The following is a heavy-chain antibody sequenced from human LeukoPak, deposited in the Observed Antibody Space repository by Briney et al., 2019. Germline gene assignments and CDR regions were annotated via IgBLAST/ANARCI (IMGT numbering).Heavy chain of an antibody. CDR2: INPNSAGT. J-gene: IGHJ6*03. V-gene: IGHV1-2*02. CDR1: GYTFTVYY. CDR3: SNIPYGDYLLVYYYCMDV. Sequence: ASVTDSCMASGYTFTVYYMHWVRQAPGQGLEWMGCINPNSAGTNYVQKFQGRVTMNRDTSISKPYIDPTRQKSDDTPRYYFSNIPYGDYLLVYYYCMDVWGKGTTVTISS. D-gene: IGHD4-17*01.